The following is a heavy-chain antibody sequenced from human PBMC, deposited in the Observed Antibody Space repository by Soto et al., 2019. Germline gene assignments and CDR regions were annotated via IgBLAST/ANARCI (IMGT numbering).Heavy chain of an antibody. CDR3: ARARYNWNSNYFDY. D-gene: IGHD1-1*01. CDR1: GFTFSSYG. CDR2: IWYDGSNK. J-gene: IGHJ4*02. V-gene: IGHV3-33*01. Sequence: GGSLRLSCAASGFTFSSYGMHWVRQAPGKGLEWVAVIWYDGSNKYYADSVKGRFTISRDNSKNTLYMQMNSLRAEDTAVYYCARARYNWNSNYFDYWGQGTLVTVSS.